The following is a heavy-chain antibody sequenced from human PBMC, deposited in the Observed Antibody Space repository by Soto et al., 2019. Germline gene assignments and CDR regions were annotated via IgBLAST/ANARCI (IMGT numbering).Heavy chain of an antibody. J-gene: IGHJ4*02. CDR3: ARDQGIMDY. Sequence: GSLRLSCAASGFTFSSYEMNWVRQGPGKGLEWVSHISSGGGTMYYADSVKGRFYISRDNAKNSLYLQMTSLRAEDTAVYYCARDQGIMDYWGQGTLVTVSS. V-gene: IGHV3-48*03. CDR2: ISSGGGTM. CDR1: GFTFSSYE. D-gene: IGHD3-16*01.